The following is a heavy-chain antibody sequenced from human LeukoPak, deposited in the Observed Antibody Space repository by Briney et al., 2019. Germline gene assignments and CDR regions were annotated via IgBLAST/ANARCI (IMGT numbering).Heavy chain of an antibody. V-gene: IGHV3-21*01. D-gene: IGHD1-1*01. CDR2: IGSDGSYI. Sequence: KAGRSLRLSCAASGFTFRSHNMNWVRQAPMKGLEWVSSIGSDGSYIYYADSVKGRFTISRDNAKNSLYLQMNSLTAEDTAVYYCARKMKTGDRVGAFDIWGQGTVVTISS. CDR3: ARKMKTGDRVGAFDI. J-gene: IGHJ3*02. CDR1: GFTFRSHN.